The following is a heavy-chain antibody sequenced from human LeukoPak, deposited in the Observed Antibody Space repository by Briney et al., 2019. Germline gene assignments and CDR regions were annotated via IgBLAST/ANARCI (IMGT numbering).Heavy chain of an antibody. V-gene: IGHV3-7*01. CDR1: GFTFSTYW. Sequence: GGSLRLSCAASGFTFSTYWMSWVRQAPGKGLEWVANIKQDGSEQYYVDSVKGRFTISRDNAKNTLYLQMNSLRAEDTAVYYCAKDNSPEGLRYFDWPPYYYYYGMDVWGQGTTVTVSS. CDR2: IKQDGSEQ. J-gene: IGHJ6*02. CDR3: AKDNSPEGLRYFDWPPYYYYYGMDV. D-gene: IGHD3-9*01.